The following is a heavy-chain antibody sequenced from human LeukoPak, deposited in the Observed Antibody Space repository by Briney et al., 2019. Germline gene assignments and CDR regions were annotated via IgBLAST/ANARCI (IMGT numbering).Heavy chain of an antibody. CDR2: INPNSGGT. CDR3: ARVLSLGYCSSTTCGWFDP. V-gene: IGHV1-2*04. J-gene: IGHJ5*02. Sequence: ASVKVSCKASGYTFTGYYMHWVRQAPGQGLEWMGWINPNSGGTNYAQKFQGWVTMTRDTSISTAYVELSRLRSEDTAVYYCARVLSLGYCSSTTCGWFDPWGQGTLVTVSS. D-gene: IGHD2-2*01. CDR1: GYTFTGYY.